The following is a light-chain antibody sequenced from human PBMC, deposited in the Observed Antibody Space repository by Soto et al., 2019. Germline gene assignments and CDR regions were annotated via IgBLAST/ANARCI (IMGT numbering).Light chain of an antibody. V-gene: IGKV1-5*01. CDR1: QSISSW. CDR2: DAS. Sequence: DIQMTQSPSTLSSSVGDRITITCRASQSISSWLAWYQQKPGKAPKLLIYDASSLESGVQSRFSGSGSGTEFTLTSSSLQPDDFASYYCQQYNSYSFTFGQGNKLEIK. CDR3: QQYNSYSFT. J-gene: IGKJ2*01.